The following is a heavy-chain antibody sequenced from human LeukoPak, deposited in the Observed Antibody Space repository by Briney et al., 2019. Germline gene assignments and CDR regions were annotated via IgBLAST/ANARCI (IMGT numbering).Heavy chain of an antibody. J-gene: IGHJ4*02. Sequence: GGSLRLSCAASGFTFRKFWLHWVRQPPGKGLVWVSRINPDDKSTSYADSVKGRFTISRDNAKNSLYLQMNSLRAEDTAVYYCARSSNWVFDYWGQGTLVTVSS. CDR1: GFTFRKFW. V-gene: IGHV3-74*01. D-gene: IGHD7-27*01. CDR3: ARSSNWVFDY. CDR2: INPDDKST.